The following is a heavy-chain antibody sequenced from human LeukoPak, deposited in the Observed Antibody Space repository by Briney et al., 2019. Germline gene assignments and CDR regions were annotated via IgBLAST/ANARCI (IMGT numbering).Heavy chain of an antibody. J-gene: IGHJ4*02. CDR2: ISAYNGNT. CDR3: ARDGYYYDSSGYYYYFDY. Sequence: ASVKVSCKASGYTFTSYGISWVRQAPGQGLEWMGWISAYNGNTNYARKLQGRVTMTTDTSTSTAYMELRSLRSDDTAVYYCARDGYYYDSSGYYYYFDYWGQGTLVTVSS. CDR1: GYTFTSYG. D-gene: IGHD3-22*01. V-gene: IGHV1-18*01.